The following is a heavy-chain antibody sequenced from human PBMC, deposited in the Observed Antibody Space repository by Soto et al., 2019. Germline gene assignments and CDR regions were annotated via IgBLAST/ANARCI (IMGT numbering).Heavy chain of an antibody. Sequence: PGASVKVSCKASGYTFTGYYMHWVRQAPGHGLEWMGWINPNSGGTNYAQKFQGWVTMTRDTSISTDYMELGTLRSDATAVYYCATVTFYVCYDWGSEDAFDFWGQGTMVTVSS. CDR1: GYTFTGYY. J-gene: IGHJ3*01. CDR3: ATVTFYVCYDWGSEDAFDF. D-gene: IGHD3-10*01. V-gene: IGHV1-2*04. CDR2: INPNSGGT.